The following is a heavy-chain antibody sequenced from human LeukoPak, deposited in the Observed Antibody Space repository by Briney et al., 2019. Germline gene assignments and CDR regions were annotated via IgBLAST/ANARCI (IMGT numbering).Heavy chain of an antibody. CDR2: IYYSGST. J-gene: IGHJ4*02. V-gene: IGHV4-59*01. CDR1: GGSISSYY. Sequence: SETLSLTCTVSGGSISSYYWSWIRQPPGKGLECIGYIYYSGSTNSNPSLKSRVTISVDTSKNQFFLTLSSVTAADTAVYYCARGTYYYGSGSYYYFDYWGQGTLVTVSS. D-gene: IGHD3-10*01. CDR3: ARGTYYYGSGSYYYFDY.